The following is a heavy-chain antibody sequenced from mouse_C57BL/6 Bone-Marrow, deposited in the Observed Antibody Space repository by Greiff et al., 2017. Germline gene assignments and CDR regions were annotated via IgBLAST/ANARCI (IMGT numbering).Heavy chain of an antibody. J-gene: IGHJ1*03. Sequence: VQLEQPGAGLVKPGASVKMSCKASGYTFTSYWITWVRQSPGQGLEWIGYICPGGGNTNYNEKFKSRVTLAVDTSSSTGYLQISSLTSEDSAVYYCTRRDYCDYWYFDVWGRGTTVTVTA. V-gene: IGHV1-55*01. D-gene: IGHD2-13*01. CDR2: ICPGGGNT. CDR3: TRRDYCDYWYFDV. CDR1: GYTFTSYW.